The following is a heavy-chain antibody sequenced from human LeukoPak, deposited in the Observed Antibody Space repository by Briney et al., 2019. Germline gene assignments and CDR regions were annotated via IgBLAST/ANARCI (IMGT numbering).Heavy chain of an antibody. V-gene: IGHV3-23*01. CDR2: ITGSGGST. CDR1: GFIFSNYA. J-gene: IGHJ4*02. Sequence: PGASLRLSCAASGFIFSNYAMSWVRQAPGKGLEWVSAITGSGGSTYYADSVKGRFTISRDNSKNTLYPQMNSLRAEDTAVYYCAKWGDYDVLTGYYVSDYWGQGTLVTVSS. D-gene: IGHD3-9*01. CDR3: AKWGDYDVLTGYYVSDY.